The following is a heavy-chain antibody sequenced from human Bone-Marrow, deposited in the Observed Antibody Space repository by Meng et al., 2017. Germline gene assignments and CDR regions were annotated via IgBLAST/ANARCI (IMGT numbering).Heavy chain of an antibody. V-gene: IGHV4-4*02. CDR2: FHDRGTT. CDR1: GSAVKFGYW. J-gene: IGHJ4*02. D-gene: IGHD6-19*01. CDR3: AASPGWWRIDS. Sequence: VELKVLGPETGNSSGTLYLTCGVSGSAVKFGYWRTWDRQPPGKVLEWIDQFHDRGTTNDNPSRMSRVTISLDTSKNQFSRRLTSVTAADTAVYYCAASPGWWRIDSWGQGTLVTVSS.